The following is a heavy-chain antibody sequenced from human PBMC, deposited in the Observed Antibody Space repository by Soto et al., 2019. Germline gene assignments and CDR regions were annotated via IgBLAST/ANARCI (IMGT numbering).Heavy chain of an antibody. CDR2: INHSGST. V-gene: IGHV4-34*01. J-gene: IGHJ5*02. D-gene: IGHD2-2*01. Sequence: PSETLSLTCAVYGGSFSGYYWSWIRQPPGKGLEWIGEINHSGSTNCNPSLKSRVTISVDTSKNQLSLKLSSVTAADTAVYYCARHPWVQLLSERRNWFDPWGQGTLVTVSS. CDR1: GGSFSGYY. CDR3: ARHPWVQLLSERRNWFDP.